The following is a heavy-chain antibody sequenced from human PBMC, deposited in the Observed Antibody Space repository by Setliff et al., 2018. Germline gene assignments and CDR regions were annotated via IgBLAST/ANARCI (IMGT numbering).Heavy chain of an antibody. CDR3: ERLVRYCTQRACQRTQDADL. V-gene: IGHV1-18*04. J-gene: IGHJ5*02. CDR1: GHTFTNSI. Sequence: ASVKVSCKASGHTFTNSIMNWVRQAPGQGLEWMGWISAYNGKTYIKEKFQGRLSMTTDTSTNTGYMELRNLTPDDTAVHFCERLVRYCTQRACQRTQDADLWGQGTRVTVSS. CDR2: ISAYNGKT. D-gene: IGHD2-8*01.